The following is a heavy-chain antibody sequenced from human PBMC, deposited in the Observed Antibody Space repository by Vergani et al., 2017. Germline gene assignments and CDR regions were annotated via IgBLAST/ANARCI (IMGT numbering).Heavy chain of an antibody. J-gene: IGHJ4*02. Sequence: QVQLVESGGGLVKPGGSLRLSCAASGFTFSDYYMSWIRQAPGKGLVWVSYISSSGSTIYYADSVKGRFTISRDNAKNSLYLQMNSLRAEDTAVYYCARESPGYCSGGSCYSGEGNFDYWGQGTLVTVSS. D-gene: IGHD2-15*01. CDR1: GFTFSDYY. V-gene: IGHV3-11*04. CDR3: ARESPGYCSGGSCYSGEGNFDY. CDR2: ISSSGSTI.